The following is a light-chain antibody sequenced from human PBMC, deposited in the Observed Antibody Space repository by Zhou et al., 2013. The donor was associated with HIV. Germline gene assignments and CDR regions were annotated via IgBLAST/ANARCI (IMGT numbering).Light chain of an antibody. CDR1: QSISSY. CDR2: AAS. J-gene: IGKJ3*01. CDR3: QQSYSTPFT. Sequence: DIQMTQSPSSLSASVGDRVTITCRASQSISSYLNWYQQKPGKAPKLLIYAASSLQSGVPSRFSGSGSGTDFTLTISSLQPEDFATYYCQQSYSTPFTFGPGTKSGYQ. V-gene: IGKV1-39*01.